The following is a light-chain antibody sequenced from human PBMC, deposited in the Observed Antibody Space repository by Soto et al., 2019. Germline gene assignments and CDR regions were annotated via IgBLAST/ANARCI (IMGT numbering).Light chain of an antibody. Sequence: QPVLTQPASVSGSPGQSITLSCTGTSSDIGAYNYVSWYQHRPGKAPKLLIFEVNSRPAGLSNRFSGSKSGNTASLTISGLQAEDDAIYYCSSYTASGVPVVFGGGTKVTVL. CDR1: SSDIGAYNY. J-gene: IGLJ2*01. V-gene: IGLV2-14*01. CDR2: EVN. CDR3: SSYTASGVPVV.